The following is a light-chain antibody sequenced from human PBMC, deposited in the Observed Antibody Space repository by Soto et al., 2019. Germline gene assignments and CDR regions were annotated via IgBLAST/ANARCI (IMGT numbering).Light chain of an antibody. V-gene: IGLV2-8*01. CDR1: SSDVGGYDF. J-gene: IGLJ1*01. CDR3: SSFVGGNIYV. Sequence: QSALTQPPSASGSPGQSVTISCTGTSSDVGGYDFVAWHQQHPGKAPRLMIYDVSKRPSGVPDRFSGSKSGYTASLTVSGLQAEDEADYYCSSFVGGNIYVFGTGTKVIVL. CDR2: DVS.